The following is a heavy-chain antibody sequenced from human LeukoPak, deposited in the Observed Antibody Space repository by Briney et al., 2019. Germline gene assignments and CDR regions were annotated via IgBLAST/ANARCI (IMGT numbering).Heavy chain of an antibody. V-gene: IGHV3-21*01. J-gene: IGHJ6*02. CDR3: ARLTSYNHDYSGRYGLDV. CDR1: GFTFSSYG. Sequence: GGSLRLSCAASGFTFSSYGMMWVRQAPGKGLEWVSSIGRSPSYIYYADSVKGRFTISRDNAKDSLDLQMNSLRAEDTAVYYCARLTSYNHDYSGRYGLDVWGQGTTVTVSS. D-gene: IGHD5-12*01. CDR2: IGRSPSYI.